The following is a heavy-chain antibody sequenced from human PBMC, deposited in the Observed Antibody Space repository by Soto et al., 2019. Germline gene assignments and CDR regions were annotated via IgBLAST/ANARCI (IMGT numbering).Heavy chain of an antibody. J-gene: IGHJ4*02. CDR1: GGSFSGYY. V-gene: IGHV4-34*01. D-gene: IGHD1-20*01. CDR3: ARGEYNWNYDY. CDR2: INHSGST. Sequence: SETLSLTCAVYGGSFSGYYWSWIRQPPGKGLEWIGEINHSGSTNYNPTLKSRVTISVDTSKNQFSLKLSSVTAADTAVYYCARGEYNWNYDYWGQGTLVTVSS.